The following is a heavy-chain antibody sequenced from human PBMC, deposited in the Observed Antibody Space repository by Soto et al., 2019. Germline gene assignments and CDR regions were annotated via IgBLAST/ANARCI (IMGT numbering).Heavy chain of an antibody. CDR2: INPSGGST. V-gene: IGHV1-46*01. J-gene: IGHJ6*02. CDR3: ARDVLKTMQQLVSRDYYGMDV. CDR1: GYTFTSYY. D-gene: IGHD6-13*01. Sequence: ASVKVSCKASGYTFTSYYMHWVRQAPGQGLEWMGIINPSGGSTSYAQKFQGRVTMTRDTSTSTVYMELSSLRSEDTAVYYCARDVLKTMQQLVSRDYYGMDVWGQGTTVTVSS.